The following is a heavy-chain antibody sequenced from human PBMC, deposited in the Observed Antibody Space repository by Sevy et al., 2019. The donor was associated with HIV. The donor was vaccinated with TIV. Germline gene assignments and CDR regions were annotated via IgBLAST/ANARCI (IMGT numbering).Heavy chain of an antibody. D-gene: IGHD3-3*01. CDR2: IGDDCRYI. Sequence: GGSLRLSCAASGFNFRTYSMNWVRQAPGKGLEWLSSIGDDCRYIYYSYSVKGQFTISRANAKNLLFLQMNNLRVEDTAIYYCARDFTIFGAVSGIDYWGQGNLVTVSS. CDR1: GFNFRTYS. CDR3: ARDFTIFGAVSGIDY. J-gene: IGHJ4*01. V-gene: IGHV3-21*04.